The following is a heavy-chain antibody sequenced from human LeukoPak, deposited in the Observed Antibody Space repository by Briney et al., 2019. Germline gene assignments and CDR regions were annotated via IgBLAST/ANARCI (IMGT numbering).Heavy chain of an antibody. CDR1: GFTFSSYA. CDR3: AKDLYNSSSWYGTFDI. V-gene: IGHV3-23*01. Sequence: GGSLRLSCAASGFTFSSYAMSWVRQAPGKGLEWVSAISGSGGSTYYADSVKGRFTISRDNSKNTLYLQMNSLRAEDTAVYYCAKDLYNSSSWYGTFDIWGQGTMVTVSS. J-gene: IGHJ3*02. CDR2: ISGSGGST. D-gene: IGHD6-13*01.